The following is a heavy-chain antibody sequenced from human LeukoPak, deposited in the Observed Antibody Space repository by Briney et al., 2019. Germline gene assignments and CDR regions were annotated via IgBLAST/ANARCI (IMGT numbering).Heavy chain of an antibody. CDR2: IKQDGSEK. D-gene: IGHD6-13*01. CDR1: GLSFIYKW. Sequence: PGESLTPACVGSGLSFIYKWTREVNKTAHQGVDRVHKIKQDGSEKYYVDSVKGRFTISRDNAKNSLYLQMNSLRAEDTAVYYCARDKRSIAAAYAGVYWGQGTLVTVSS. V-gene: IGHV3-7*01. J-gene: IGHJ4*02. CDR3: ARDKRSIAAAYAGVY.